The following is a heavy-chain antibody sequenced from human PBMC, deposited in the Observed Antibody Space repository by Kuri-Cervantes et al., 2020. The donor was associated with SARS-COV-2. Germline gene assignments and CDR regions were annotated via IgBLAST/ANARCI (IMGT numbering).Heavy chain of an antibody. D-gene: IGHD3-10*01. CDR3: ANPITMVRGVIMGLDY. CDR1: GFTVSSNY. J-gene: IGHJ4*02. V-gene: IGHV3-23*01. Sequence: ETLSLTCAASGFTVSSNYMSWVRQAPGKGLEWVSAISGSGGSTYYADSVKGRFTISRDNSKNTLYLQMNSLRAEDTAVYYCANPITMVRGVIMGLDYWGQGTLVTVSS. CDR2: ISGSGGST.